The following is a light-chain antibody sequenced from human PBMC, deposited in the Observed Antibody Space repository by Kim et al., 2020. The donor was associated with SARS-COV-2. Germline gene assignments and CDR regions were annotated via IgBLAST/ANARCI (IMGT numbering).Light chain of an antibody. CDR3: CSYAGSYTLV. CDR2: DVS. V-gene: IGLV2-11*01. J-gene: IGLJ2*01. Sequence: GQSVSIACTGTSSDVGGYNYVSWYQQDQGRAPKLMIYDVSKRPSGVPDRFSGSKSGNTASLTISGLQAEDEADYYCCSYAGSYTLVFGGGTQLTVL. CDR1: SSDVGGYNY.